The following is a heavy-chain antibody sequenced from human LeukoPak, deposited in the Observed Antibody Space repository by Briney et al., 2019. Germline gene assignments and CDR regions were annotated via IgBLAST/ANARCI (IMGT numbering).Heavy chain of an antibody. V-gene: IGHV3-15*01. CDR2: IKSKTGGGTT. D-gene: IGHD6-19*01. CDR3: STQWMGY. J-gene: IGHJ4*02. Sequence: PGGSLRLSCAASGFTFGNAWMTWVRHAPGKGLEWVGRIKSKTGGGTTDYPAPVKGRFTISRDDSKNTLYLQLNSLKTEDTGVYYCSTQWMGYWGQGTLVTVSS. CDR1: GFTFGNAW.